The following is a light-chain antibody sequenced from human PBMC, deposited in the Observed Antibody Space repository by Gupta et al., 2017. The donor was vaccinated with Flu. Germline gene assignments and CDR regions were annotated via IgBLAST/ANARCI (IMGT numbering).Light chain of an antibody. CDR1: SDDVGHYSY. J-gene: IGLJ3*02. CDR2: EVT. CDR3: SSYTSISTLV. V-gene: IGLV2-14*01. Sequence: SDDVGHYSYVSWYQWHPVKAPKLMIYEVTNRPSGVSNRFSGSKSGNTASLTISGLQAEDEADYYCSSYTSISTLVFGGGTKLTVL.